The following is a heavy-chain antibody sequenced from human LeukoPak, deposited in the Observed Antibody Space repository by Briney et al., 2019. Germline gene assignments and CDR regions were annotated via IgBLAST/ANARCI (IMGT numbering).Heavy chain of an antibody. Sequence: GASVKVSCKASGYTFTSYGISWVRQAPGQGLEWMGWISAYSGNTNYAQKLQGRVTMTTDTSTSTAYMELRSLRSDDTAVYYCARLTRIYYYDSSGYYGGSWFDPWGQGTLVTVSS. CDR1: GYTFTSYG. CDR2: ISAYSGNT. CDR3: ARLTRIYYYDSSGYYGGSWFDP. V-gene: IGHV1-18*01. D-gene: IGHD3-22*01. J-gene: IGHJ5*02.